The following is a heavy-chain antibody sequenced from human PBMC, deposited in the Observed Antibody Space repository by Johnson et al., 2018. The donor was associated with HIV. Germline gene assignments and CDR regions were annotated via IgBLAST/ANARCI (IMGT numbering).Heavy chain of an antibody. CDR2: ISWNGGST. V-gene: IGHV3-20*04. CDR3: ARDLVGSPRAFDI. D-gene: IGHD2-8*02. J-gene: IGHJ3*02. CDR1: GFTFDDYA. Sequence: VQLVESGGGVVRPGGSLRLSCVGSGFTFDDYALSWVRQLPGKGLEWVSGISWNGGSTAYADSVKGRFTISRDNANNSLYLQMHSLRVEDTASYYCARDLVGSPRAFDIWGQGTMVTISS.